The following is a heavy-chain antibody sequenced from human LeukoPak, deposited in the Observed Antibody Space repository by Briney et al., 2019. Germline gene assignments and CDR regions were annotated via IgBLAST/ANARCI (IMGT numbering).Heavy chain of an antibody. V-gene: IGHV3-21*06. CDR2: ISESSSYT. Sequence: GGSLRLSCAASKFIFSSYSMNWVRQAPGKGLEWVSYISESSSYTYYADSVKGRFTISRDNAKNSLYLQMNSLRAEDTAIYYCAREVGGIYDSTSWGQGTLVTVSS. CDR3: AREVGGIYDSTS. J-gene: IGHJ4*02. D-gene: IGHD3-22*01. CDR1: KFIFSSYS.